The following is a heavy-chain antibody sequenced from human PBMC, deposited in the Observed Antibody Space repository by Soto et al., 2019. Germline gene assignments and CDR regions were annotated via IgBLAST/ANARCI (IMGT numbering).Heavy chain of an antibody. D-gene: IGHD2-2*01. CDR1: GFTFSSYS. CDR2: ISSSSSYI. V-gene: IGHV3-21*01. J-gene: IGHJ6*02. CDR3: ARDGDCSSTSCYGRNEGYYYYYGMDV. Sequence: EVQLVESGGGLVKPGGSLRLSCAASGFTFSSYSMNWVRQAPGKGLEWVSSISSSSSYIYYADSVKGRFTISRDNAKNSLYLQMNSLRAEDTAVYYCARDGDCSSTSCYGRNEGYYYYYGMDVWGQGTTVTVSS.